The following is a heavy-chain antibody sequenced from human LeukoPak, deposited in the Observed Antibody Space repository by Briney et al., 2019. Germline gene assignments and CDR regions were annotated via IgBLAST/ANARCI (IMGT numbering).Heavy chain of an antibody. V-gene: IGHV4-39*01. Sequence: PSETLSLTCTVSGGSISNNNYYWGWIRQPPGEGLEWIGSIYYSGRTYNNPSLESRITISVDTSKNQFSLKLSSVIATDTAVYYCARSSSLGYCSGGSCYRKHFDYWGLGTLVTVSS. J-gene: IGHJ4*02. CDR3: ARSSSLGYCSGGSCYRKHFDY. D-gene: IGHD2-15*01. CDR2: IYYSGRT. CDR1: GGSISNNNYY.